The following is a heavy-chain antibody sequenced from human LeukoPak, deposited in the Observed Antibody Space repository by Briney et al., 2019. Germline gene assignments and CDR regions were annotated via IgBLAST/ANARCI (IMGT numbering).Heavy chain of an antibody. J-gene: IGHJ5*02. CDR2: IYYSGST. V-gene: IGHV4-59*12. D-gene: IGHD6-19*01. CDR3: ARGQQWLVFWFDP. Sequence: SETLSLTCTVSGGSISSYYWSWIRQSPGKGLEWIGYIYYSGSTNFNPSLKSRVTISVDTSKNQFSLKLSSVTAADTAVYYCARGQQWLVFWFDPWGQGTLVTVSS. CDR1: GGSISSYY.